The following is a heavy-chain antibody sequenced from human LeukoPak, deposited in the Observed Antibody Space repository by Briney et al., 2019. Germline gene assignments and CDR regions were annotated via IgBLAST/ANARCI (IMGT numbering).Heavy chain of an antibody. CDR2: ISSSSSTI. D-gene: IGHD3-3*01. CDR1: GFTFSSYS. V-gene: IGHV3-48*02. Sequence: GGSLRLSCAASGFTFSSYSMNWVRQAPGKGLEWVSYISSSSSTIYYADSVKGRFTISRDNAKNSLYLQMNSLRDEDTAVYYCARASYYDFWSGYSSDDYYYMDVWGKGTTVTVSS. CDR3: ARASYYDFWSGYSSDDYYYMDV. J-gene: IGHJ6*03.